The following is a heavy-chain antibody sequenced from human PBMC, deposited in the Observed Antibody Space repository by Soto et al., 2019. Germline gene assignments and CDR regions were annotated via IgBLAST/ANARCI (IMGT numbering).Heavy chain of an antibody. Sequence: QVQLQESGPGLVKPSETLSLTCTVSGGSITSDHWSWIRQPPEKGLEWIGQILYSGSSSYNPSLRSRVPISIDTSKKQFSLRLSSVTAADTAVYFCATYFRGGGGRGYWGQGTLVNVSS. V-gene: IGHV4-59*08. CDR1: GGSITSDH. CDR3: ATYFRGGGGRGY. J-gene: IGHJ4*02. D-gene: IGHD3-16*01. CDR2: ILYSGSS.